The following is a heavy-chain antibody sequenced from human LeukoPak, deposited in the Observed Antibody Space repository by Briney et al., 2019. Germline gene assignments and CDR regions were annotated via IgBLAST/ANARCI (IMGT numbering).Heavy chain of an antibody. CDR2: IYYSGST. Sequence: SETLSLTCAVYGGSFSGYYWSWIRQPPGKGLEWIGSIYYSGSTYYNPSLKSRVTISVDTSKNQFSLKLSSVTAADTAVYYCGVYDILTGYYPALFDYWGQGTLVTVSS. V-gene: IGHV4-34*01. D-gene: IGHD3-9*01. J-gene: IGHJ4*02. CDR1: GGSFSGYY. CDR3: GVYDILTGYYPALFDY.